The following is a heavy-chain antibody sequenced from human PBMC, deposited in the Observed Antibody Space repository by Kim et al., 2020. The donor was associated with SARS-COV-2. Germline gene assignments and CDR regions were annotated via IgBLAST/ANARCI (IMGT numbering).Heavy chain of an antibody. CDR3: AKHVREEYSSSWYAGFFDY. V-gene: IGHV3-30*18. CDR1: GFTFSSYG. Sequence: GGSLRLSCAASGFTFSSYGMHWVRQAPGKGLEWVAVISYDGSNKYYADSVKGRFTISRDNSKNTLYLQMNSLRAEDTAVYYCAKHVREEYSSSWYAGFFDYWGQGTLVTVSS. CDR2: ISYDGSNK. J-gene: IGHJ4*02. D-gene: IGHD6-13*01.